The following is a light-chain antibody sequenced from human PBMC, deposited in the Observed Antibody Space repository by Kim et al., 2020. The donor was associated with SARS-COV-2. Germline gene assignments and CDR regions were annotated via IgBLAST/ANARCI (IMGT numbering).Light chain of an antibody. CDR1: KLEDKY. Sequence: SVSPGQTASITCSGDKLEDKYVSWYQQKPGQSPVLVIFQDTKRPSGIPERFSGSNSGNTATLTISGTQAMDEADYYCQASDPSTYVFGTGTKVTVL. V-gene: IGLV3-1*01. J-gene: IGLJ1*01. CDR2: QDT. CDR3: QASDPSTYV.